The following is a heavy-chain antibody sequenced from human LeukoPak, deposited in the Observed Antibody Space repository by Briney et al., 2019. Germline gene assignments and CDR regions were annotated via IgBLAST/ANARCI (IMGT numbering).Heavy chain of an antibody. CDR1: GFTLSTNA. CDR3: ARGRGRGRDSPWFDY. D-gene: IGHD1-26*01. Sequence: GGSLRLSCLTSGFTLSTNAVSWVRQAPGKGLEWVSVIYSDGSTYYADSVKGRFTISRDNSKNTLDLQMTGLRAEDTAVYYCARGRGRGRDSPWFDYWGQGTLVTVSS. J-gene: IGHJ4*02. V-gene: IGHV3-53*01. CDR2: IYSDGST.